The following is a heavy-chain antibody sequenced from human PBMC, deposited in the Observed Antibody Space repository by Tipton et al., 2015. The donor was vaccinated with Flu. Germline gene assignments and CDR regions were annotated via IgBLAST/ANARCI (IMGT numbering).Heavy chain of an antibody. J-gene: IGHJ4*02. CDR1: GGSTSSFY. Sequence: GSLRLSCTVSGGSTSSFYWSWIRQPAGKGLEWVSYIGSSGSPIYYADSVKGRFTISRDNSKNTLYLQMNSLRAEDTAVYYCASGDYWGQGTLVTVSS. CDR2: IGSSGSPI. CDR3: ASGDY. V-gene: IGHV3-48*03.